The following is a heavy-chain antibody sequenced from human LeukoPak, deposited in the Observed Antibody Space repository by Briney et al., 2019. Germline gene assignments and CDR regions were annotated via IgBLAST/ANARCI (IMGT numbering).Heavy chain of an antibody. CDR1: GYTFTGYY. D-gene: IGHD3-22*01. CDR3: ARGHYDSSGYYSIDF. V-gene: IGHV1-2*06. Sequence: ASVEVSCKASGYTFTGYYMHWVRQAPGQGLEWMGRINPNSGGTDYAQKFQGRVAMTRDTSISTAYMELSRLRSDDTAVYYCARGHYDSSGYYSIDFWGQGTLVTVSS. CDR2: INPNSGGT. J-gene: IGHJ4*02.